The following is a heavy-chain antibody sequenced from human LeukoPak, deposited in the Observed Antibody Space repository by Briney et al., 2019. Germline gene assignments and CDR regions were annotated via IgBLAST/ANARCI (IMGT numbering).Heavy chain of an antibody. CDR1: GGTFSSYA. CDR2: IIPIFGTA. Sequence: SVKVSCKASGGTFSSYAISWVRQAPGQGLEWMGGIIPIFGTANYAQKFQGRVTITADESTSTAYMELSSLRSEGTAVYYCARSLGVLLWFGESFDYWGQGTLVTVSS. D-gene: IGHD3-10*01. V-gene: IGHV1-69*13. J-gene: IGHJ4*02. CDR3: ARSLGVLLWFGESFDY.